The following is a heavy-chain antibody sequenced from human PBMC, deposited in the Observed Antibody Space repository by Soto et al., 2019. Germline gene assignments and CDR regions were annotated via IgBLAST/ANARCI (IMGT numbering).Heavy chain of an antibody. Sequence: SETLSVTCTVSGGSISDGGYYWSGIRHHPGKGLEWIGYIYYSGSTYYNPSLKSRVTISVDTSKNQFSLKLSSVTAADTAVYYCARHSRDSSSSYVDYWGQGTLVTVSS. V-gene: IGHV4-31*03. CDR1: GGSISDGGYY. CDR3: ARHSRDSSSSYVDY. J-gene: IGHJ4*02. CDR2: IYYSGST. D-gene: IGHD6-6*01.